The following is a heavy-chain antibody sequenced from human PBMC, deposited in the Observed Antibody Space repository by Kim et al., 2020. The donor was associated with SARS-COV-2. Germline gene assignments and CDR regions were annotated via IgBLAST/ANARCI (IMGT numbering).Heavy chain of an antibody. Sequence: SETLSLTCSVSGGSMNNYYWSWLRQFPGKGLEWIGCIYYRGNTDYNPSLRSRVTMSVDTSKNQLFLILRSVTAADTAVYYCARVTYDSGIKWFDPWGQGTPVTVSS. CDR1: GGSMNNYY. CDR3: ARVTYDSGIKWFDP. J-gene: IGHJ5*02. D-gene: IGHD3-10*01. CDR2: IYYRGNT. V-gene: IGHV4-59*13.